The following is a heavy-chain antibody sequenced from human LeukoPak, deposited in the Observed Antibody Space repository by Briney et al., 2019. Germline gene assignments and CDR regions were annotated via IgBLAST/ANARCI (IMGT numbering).Heavy chain of an antibody. D-gene: IGHD3-3*01. CDR2: ISSSSSYI. V-gene: IGHV3-21*01. CDR1: GFTFSSYS. CDR3: ARDNTEWFIDY. J-gene: IGHJ4*02. Sequence: GGSLRLSCAASGFTFSSYSMNWVRQAPGKGLEWVLSISSSSSYIYYADSVKGRFTISRDNAKNSLYLQMNSLRAEDTAVYYCARDNTEWFIDYWGQGTLVTVSS.